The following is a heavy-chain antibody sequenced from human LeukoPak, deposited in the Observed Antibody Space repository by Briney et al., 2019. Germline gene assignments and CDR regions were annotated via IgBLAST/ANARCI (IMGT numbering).Heavy chain of an antibody. Sequence: KPPETPSLTSSLPGDSPSSHNGSCICPPARTGREWIGRIHISGGNKYTPSLKSRVTMSVDTSKNHFSLRLSSVTAADMAVYYCARDRVVGEVSNKYGVDVWGQGTIVTVSS. D-gene: IGHD3-10*01. J-gene: IGHJ6*02. CDR3: ARDRVVGEVSNKYGVDV. CDR2: IHISGGN. V-gene: IGHV4-4*07. CDR1: GDSPSSHN.